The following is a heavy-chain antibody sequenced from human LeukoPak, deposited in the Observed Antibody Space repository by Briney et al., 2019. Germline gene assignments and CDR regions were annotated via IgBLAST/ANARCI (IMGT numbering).Heavy chain of an antibody. V-gene: IGHV3-21*01. J-gene: IGHJ3*02. Sequence: GGSLRLSCAASGFTFSSYAIHWVRQAPGKGLEWVSSISTSSSYIYYADSVKGRFTISRDNSKNTLYMQMNSLRVEDTAVYYCAKGLHSSSWNDAFDIWGQGTTVTVSS. CDR1: GFTFSSYA. D-gene: IGHD6-13*01. CDR3: AKGLHSSSWNDAFDI. CDR2: ISTSSSYI.